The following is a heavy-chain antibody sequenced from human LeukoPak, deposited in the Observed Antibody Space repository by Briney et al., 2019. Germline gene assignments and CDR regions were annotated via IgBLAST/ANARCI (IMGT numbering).Heavy chain of an antibody. V-gene: IGHV4-34*01. D-gene: IGHD4-23*01. J-gene: IGHJ5*02. Sequence: KPSETLSLTCAVYGGSFSGYYWSWIRQPPGKGLEWIGEINHSGSTDYNPSLKSRVTMSIDTSKNQLSMELRFLTAADTAVYYCATSYDGKTAPYDLWGHGTPVTVSS. CDR1: GGSFSGYY. CDR2: INHSGST. CDR3: ATSYDGKTAPYDL.